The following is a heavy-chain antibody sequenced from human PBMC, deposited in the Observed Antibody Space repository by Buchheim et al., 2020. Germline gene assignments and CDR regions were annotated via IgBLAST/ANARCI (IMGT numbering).Heavy chain of an antibody. Sequence: QVQLQQWGAGLLKPSETLSLTCAVYGGSFSGYYWSWIRQPPGKGLEWIGEINHSGSTNYNPSLKSRVTISVDTSNNQFSLKLSSVTAADTAVYYCARARKGIAAADFDYWGQGTL. J-gene: IGHJ4*02. CDR2: INHSGST. CDR3: ARARKGIAAADFDY. V-gene: IGHV4-34*01. CDR1: GGSFSGYY. D-gene: IGHD6-13*01.